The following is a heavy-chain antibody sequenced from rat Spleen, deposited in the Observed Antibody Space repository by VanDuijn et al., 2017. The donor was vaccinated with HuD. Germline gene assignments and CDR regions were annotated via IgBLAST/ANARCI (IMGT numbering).Heavy chain of an antibody. Sequence: EVQLVESGGGLVQPGRSMKLSCAALGFTFSNYYMAWVRQAPRKGLEWVASNNTGGSNTYYRDSVKGRFTISRDNAKSALYLQMDSLRSEDTATYYCTTDSYFDGTYYPGGFDYWGQGVMVTVSS. CDR3: TTDSYFDGTYYPGGFDY. J-gene: IGHJ2*01. V-gene: IGHV5-25*01. CDR2: NNTGGSNT. CDR1: GFTFSNYY. D-gene: IGHD1-12*02.